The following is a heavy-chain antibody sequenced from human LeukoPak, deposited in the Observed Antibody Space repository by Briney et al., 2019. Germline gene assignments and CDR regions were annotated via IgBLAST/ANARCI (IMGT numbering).Heavy chain of an antibody. D-gene: IGHD3-22*01. CDR1: GFTFNNYA. Sequence: PGGSLRLSCTASGFTFNNYAMTWVRQAPGKGLEWVSAITGSGASTNYADSVKGGFTISRDNSKNTIYLQMNSLRAEDTAKYYCAKRSSTSSGYFDFWGRGTLVTVSS. V-gene: IGHV3-23*01. CDR2: ITGSGAST. CDR3: AKRSSTSSGYFDF. J-gene: IGHJ4*02.